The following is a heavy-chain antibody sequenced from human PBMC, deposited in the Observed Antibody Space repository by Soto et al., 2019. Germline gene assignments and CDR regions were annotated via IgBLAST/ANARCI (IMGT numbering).Heavy chain of an antibody. J-gene: IGHJ1*01. CDR1: GFTFSSYA. D-gene: IGHD2-15*01. CDR3: ASMIVVVAATEYFQH. V-gene: IGHV3-23*01. Sequence: EVQLLESGGGLVQPGGSLRLSCAASGFTFSSYAMSWVRQAPGKGLEWVSAISGSGGSTYYADSVKGRFTISRDNSKNTLYLQMNSLRAEDTAIYYCASMIVVVAATEYFQHWGQGTLVTVSS. CDR2: ISGSGGST.